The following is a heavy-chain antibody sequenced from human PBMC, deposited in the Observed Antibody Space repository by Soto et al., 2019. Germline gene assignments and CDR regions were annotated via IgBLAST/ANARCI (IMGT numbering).Heavy chain of an antibody. Sequence: GGSLRLSCAASGFTFSSYGMHWVRQAPGKGLEWVAVIWYDGSNKYYADSVKGRFTISRDNSKNTLYLQMNSLRAEDTAVYYCARDQVVGGSYFLYFDYWGQGTLVTVSS. CDR2: IWYDGSNK. CDR3: ARDQVVGGSYFLYFDY. CDR1: GFTFSSYG. D-gene: IGHD1-26*01. J-gene: IGHJ4*02. V-gene: IGHV3-33*01.